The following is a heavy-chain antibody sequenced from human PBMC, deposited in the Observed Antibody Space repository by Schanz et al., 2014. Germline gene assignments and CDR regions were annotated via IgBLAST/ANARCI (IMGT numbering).Heavy chain of an antibody. V-gene: IGHV3-21*01. Sequence: QLVESGGGLVKPGGSLRLSCVASGFPFSTYSIHWVRQAPGKGLEWVSYIRSDNNYIYYADSVKGRFTISRDNAKNSLFLQMNSLTAEDTAVYYCVREDMVRGIRAFDIWGQGTMVTVSS. D-gene: IGHD3-10*01. CDR1: GFPFSTYS. CDR2: IRSDNNYI. J-gene: IGHJ3*02. CDR3: VREDMVRGIRAFDI.